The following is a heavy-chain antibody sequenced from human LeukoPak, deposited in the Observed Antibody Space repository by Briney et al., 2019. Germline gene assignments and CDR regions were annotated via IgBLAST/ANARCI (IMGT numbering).Heavy chain of an antibody. D-gene: IGHD4-17*01. CDR1: GFSFSRYW. V-gene: IGHV3-21*01. J-gene: IGHJ4*02. CDR2: ISITSTYI. Sequence: PGGSLRLSGAASGFSFSRYWMSWVRQAPGKGLEWVSSISITSTYIYYADSVKGRFTISRDNAKNSLFLQMDSLRAEDTALYYCVRGNYGDYVLDYWGQGTLVTVSS. CDR3: VRGNYGDYVLDY.